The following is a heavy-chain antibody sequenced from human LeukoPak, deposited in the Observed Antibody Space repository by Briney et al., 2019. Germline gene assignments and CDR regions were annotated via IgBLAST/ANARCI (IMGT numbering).Heavy chain of an antibody. V-gene: IGHV3-30*02. J-gene: IGHJ4*02. CDR3: AKDLVDIVATIDHYFDY. Sequence: PGGSLRLSCAASGFTFSSYGMHWVRQAPGKGLEWVAFIRYDGSNKYYADSVKGRFTISRDKSKNTLYLQMNSLRAEDTAVYYCAKDLVDIVATIDHYFDYWGQGTLVTVSS. D-gene: IGHD5-12*01. CDR2: IRYDGSNK. CDR1: GFTFSSYG.